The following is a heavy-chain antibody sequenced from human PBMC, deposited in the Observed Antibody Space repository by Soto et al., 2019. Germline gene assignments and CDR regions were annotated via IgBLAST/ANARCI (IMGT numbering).Heavy chain of an antibody. J-gene: IGHJ3*02. V-gene: IGHV4-34*01. Sequence: SETLSLTCAVYGGSFSGYYWSWIRQPPGKGLEWIGEINHSGSTNYNPSLKSRVTISVDTSKNQFSLKLSSVTAADTAVYYYASSGWYRRFAFDIWGQGTMVTVSS. CDR1: GGSFSGYY. D-gene: IGHD6-19*01. CDR2: INHSGST. CDR3: ASSGWYRRFAFDI.